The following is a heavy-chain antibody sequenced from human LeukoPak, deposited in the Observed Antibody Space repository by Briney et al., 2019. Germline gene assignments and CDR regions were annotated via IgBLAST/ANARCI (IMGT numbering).Heavy chain of an antibody. CDR1: GFTFSSYE. CDR2: ISSSGSTI. V-gene: IGHV3-48*03. D-gene: IGHD1-1*01. CDR3: ASYGGPYGTGYYFDY. J-gene: IGHJ4*02. Sequence: PGGSLRLSCAAFGFTFSSYEMNWVRQAPGKGLEWVSYISSSGSTIYYADSVKGRFTISRDNAKNSLYLQMNSLRAEDTAVYYCASYGGPYGTGYYFDYWGQGTLVTVSS.